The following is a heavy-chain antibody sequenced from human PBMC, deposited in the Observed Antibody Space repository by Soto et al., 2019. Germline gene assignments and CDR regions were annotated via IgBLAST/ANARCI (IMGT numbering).Heavy chain of an antibody. CDR1: GFTFRNFW. V-gene: IGHV3-74*01. J-gene: IGHJ4*02. Sequence: GGPPRLSRVSPGFTFRNFWRPRVPPASGEGLEWVSRISSDGSSTTYADSVKGRFTISRDNAENSLHLQMNSLRAEDTAVYYCARVRYCSDNSCYSWFDYWGQGTLVTVSS. CDR2: ISSDGSST. D-gene: IGHD2-15*01. CDR3: ARVRYCSDNSCYSWFDY.